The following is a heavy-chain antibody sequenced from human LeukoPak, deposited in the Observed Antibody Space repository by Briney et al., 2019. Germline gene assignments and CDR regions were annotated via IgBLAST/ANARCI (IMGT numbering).Heavy chain of an antibody. D-gene: IGHD3-10*01. V-gene: IGHV1-18*01. CDR3: ARDGWDYYGSGSYYRY. J-gene: IGHJ4*02. Sequence: GASVKVSCKASGYTFTSYGISWGRQAPGQGLEWMGWISAYNGNTNYAQKLQGRVTNTKDTSTSTAHLELRSLSSEDTAVYYCARDGWDYYGSGSYYRYWGQGTLVSVSS. CDR1: GYTFTSYG. CDR2: ISAYNGNT.